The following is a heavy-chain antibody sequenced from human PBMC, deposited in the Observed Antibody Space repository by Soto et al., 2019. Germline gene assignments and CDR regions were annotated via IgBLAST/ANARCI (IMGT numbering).Heavy chain of an antibody. Sequence: QVQLVQSGAEVKKPGSSVKVSCKASGGTFRSYNINWVRQAPGQGLEWMGSINPILGAADYAQKFQGRVTITADKSTTTAYVELSSLRSEDTAVYYCARVGWGYCIGGDCYSEPGRDYYGMDVWGQGTTVIVSS. CDR1: GGTFRSYN. CDR2: INPILGAA. CDR3: ARVGWGYCIGGDCYSEPGRDYYGMDV. J-gene: IGHJ6*02. D-gene: IGHD2-15*01. V-gene: IGHV1-69*08.